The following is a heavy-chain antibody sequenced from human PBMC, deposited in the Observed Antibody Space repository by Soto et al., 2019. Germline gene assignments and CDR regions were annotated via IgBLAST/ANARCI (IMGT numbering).Heavy chain of an antibody. J-gene: IGHJ4*02. CDR1: GFTFSNYA. CDR2: IGGSGAPT. V-gene: IGHV3-23*01. D-gene: IGHD3-10*01. CDR3: ASKLTFGSSSDY. Sequence: EVQLLESGGGLVQPGGSLRLSCAASGFTFSNYAMNWVRQAPGKGLEWVSTIGGSGAPTYYADSVRGRFTIPRDNSKNTLYLQMNSLRDEDTAVYFCASKLTFGSSSDYWGQGTLVTVSS.